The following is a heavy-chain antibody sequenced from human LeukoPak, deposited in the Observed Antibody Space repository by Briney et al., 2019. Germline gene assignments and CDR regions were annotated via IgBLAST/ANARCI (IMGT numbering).Heavy chain of an antibody. CDR2: IYYSGTT. V-gene: IGHV4-39*06. CDR1: VGSISSSSYH. J-gene: IGHJ2*01. Sequence: SETLSLTCTVSVGSISSSSYHWGWIRHPPGKALEWIASIYYSGTTYYNPSLKSRVPISVDTPKTQFPLKLRSVTAADTAVYFCARDVGRYAYGYRHTELYWYFDLWGRGTRVTVSS. CDR3: ARDVGRYAYGYRHTELYWYFDL. D-gene: IGHD5-18*01.